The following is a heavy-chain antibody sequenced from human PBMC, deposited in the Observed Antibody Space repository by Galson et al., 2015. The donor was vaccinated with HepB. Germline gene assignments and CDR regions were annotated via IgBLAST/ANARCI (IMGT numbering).Heavy chain of an antibody. CDR2: INAGNGNT. CDR1: GYTFTSYA. J-gene: IGHJ4*02. V-gene: IGHV1-3*01. D-gene: IGHD2-2*01. CDR3: ARGRVGPRGSSTSCYGY. Sequence: SVKVSCKASGYTFTSYAMHWVRQAPGQRLEWMGWINAGNGNTKYSQKFQGRVTITRDTSASTAYMELSSLRSEDTAVYYCARGRVGPRGSSTSCYGYWGQGTLVTVSS.